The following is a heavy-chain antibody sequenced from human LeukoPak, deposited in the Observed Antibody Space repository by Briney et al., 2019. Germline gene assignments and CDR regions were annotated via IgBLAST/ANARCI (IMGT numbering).Heavy chain of an antibody. D-gene: IGHD5-24*01. CDR2: IRGKGYGGTT. V-gene: IGHV3-49*04. CDR3: TRGEPQLGSQH. CDR1: GFTFGDYA. Sequence: PGGSLRLSCTASGFTFGDYAMSWVRQAPGKGLELVGFIRGKGYGGTTDYAASVKGRFTISRDDSKSIAYLQMNSLKTEDTAVYCCTRGEPQLGSQHWRQETLVTVSS. J-gene: IGHJ1*01.